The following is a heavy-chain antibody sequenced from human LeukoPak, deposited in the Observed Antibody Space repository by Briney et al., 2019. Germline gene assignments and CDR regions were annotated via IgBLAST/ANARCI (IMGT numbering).Heavy chain of an antibody. Sequence: SETLSLTCAVSGGSISSGGYSWSWIRQPPGKGLEWIGYIYHSGSTYYNPSLKSRVTISVDRSKNQFSLKLSSVTAADTAVYYCYTAMSWYFDLWGRGSLVTVSS. CDR3: YTAMSWYFDL. CDR2: IYHSGST. CDR1: GGSISSGGYS. J-gene: IGHJ2*01. V-gene: IGHV4-30-2*01.